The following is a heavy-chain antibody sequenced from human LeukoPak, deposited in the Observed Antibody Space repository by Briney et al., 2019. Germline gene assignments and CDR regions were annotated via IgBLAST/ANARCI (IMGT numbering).Heavy chain of an antibody. Sequence: VASVKVSCKASGYTFTSYGISWVRQAPGQGLEWMGGIIPIFGTANYAQKFQGRVTITADESTSTAYMELSSLRSEDTAVYYCARDGVPYYYDSSGYKYFDYWGQGTLVTVSS. V-gene: IGHV1-69*13. CDR1: GYTFTSYG. J-gene: IGHJ4*02. CDR2: IIPIFGTA. CDR3: ARDGVPYYYDSSGYKYFDY. D-gene: IGHD3-22*01.